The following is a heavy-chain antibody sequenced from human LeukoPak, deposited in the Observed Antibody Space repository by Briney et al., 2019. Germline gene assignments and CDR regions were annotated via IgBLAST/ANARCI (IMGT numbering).Heavy chain of an antibody. CDR1: GGSFSGYY. V-gene: IGHV4-34*01. CDR2: INHSGST. CDR3: ARSPTAMVRGFDY. J-gene: IGHJ4*02. D-gene: IGHD5-18*01. Sequence: SETLSLTCAVYGGSFSGYYWSWIRQPPGKGLEWIGEINHSGSTNYNPSLKSRVTISVDTSKNQFSLKLSSVTAADTAVYYCARSPTAMVRGFDYWGQGILVTVSS.